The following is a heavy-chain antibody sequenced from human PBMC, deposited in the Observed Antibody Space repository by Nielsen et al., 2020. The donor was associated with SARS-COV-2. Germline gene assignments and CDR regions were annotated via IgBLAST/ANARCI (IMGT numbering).Heavy chain of an antibody. Sequence: SETLSLTCTVSGASIISGDSSWTWIRQYPGKNLEWIGLRHYSGNTYYNPSLQSRVVISVDKSMNHFSLRLSSVTAADTALYFCVRGTVFFDSWGQGARVTVSS. CDR2: RHYSGNT. CDR1: GASIISGDSS. J-gene: IGHJ5*01. D-gene: IGHD3/OR15-3a*01. CDR3: VRGTVFFDS. V-gene: IGHV4-31*03.